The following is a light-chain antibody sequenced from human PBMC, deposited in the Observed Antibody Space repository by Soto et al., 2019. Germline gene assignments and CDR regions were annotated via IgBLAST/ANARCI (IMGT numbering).Light chain of an antibody. CDR1: QSVSDK. CDR2: DAS. CDR3: QQYKEWLPE. J-gene: IGKJ1*01. Sequence: EIVMTQSPATLSVSPGDRATLSCRASQSVSDKLAWYQQKPGQAPRLLISDASTRATGIPARFSGSGSGTEFTLTISSLQYEDLAVYYCQQYKEWLPEFGQGTKVAIK. V-gene: IGKV3-15*01.